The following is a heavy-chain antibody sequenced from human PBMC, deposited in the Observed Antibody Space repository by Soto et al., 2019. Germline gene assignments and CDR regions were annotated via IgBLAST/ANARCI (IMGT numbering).Heavy chain of an antibody. V-gene: IGHV4-39*01. D-gene: IGHD3-3*01. J-gene: IGHJ4*02. CDR3: ARHGEYDFWSGPRFDY. CDR2: IYYSGST. CDR1: GGSISSSSYY. Sequence: SETLSLTCTVSGGSISSSSYYWGWIRQPPGKGLEWIGSIYYSGSTNYNPSLKSRVTISVDTSKNQFSLKLSSVTAADTAVYYCARHGEYDFWSGPRFDYWGQGTLVTVSS.